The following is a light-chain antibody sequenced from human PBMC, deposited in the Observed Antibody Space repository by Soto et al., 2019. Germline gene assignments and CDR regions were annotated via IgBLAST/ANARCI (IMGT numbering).Light chain of an antibody. CDR1: QIISSTY. J-gene: IGKJ2*01. CDR3: QHYGTSLYT. CDR2: GAS. Sequence: DIVLTQSPGTLSLSPGERATLSCRASQIISSTYLGWYQQKPGQAPRLLIYGASSRATGIPGRFSGSGSGTDFTLTISRLEPEDFAVYYCQHYGTSLYTFGQGNKLEIK. V-gene: IGKV3-20*01.